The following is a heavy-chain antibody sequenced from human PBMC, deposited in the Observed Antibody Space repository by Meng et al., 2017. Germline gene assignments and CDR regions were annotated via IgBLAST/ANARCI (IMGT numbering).Heavy chain of an antibody. D-gene: IGHD2-2*01. Sequence: RFGAGLTKPVSSETLSCKSSGGTFSSYAIGWVRQAPGQGLEWMGGIIPIFGTANYAQKFQGRVTITADKSTSTAYMERSSLRSEDTAVYYCARVGTTDAFWCQGTLVTVSS. V-gene: IGHV1-69*06. J-gene: IGHJ4*02. CDR3: ARVGTTDAF. CDR1: GGTFSSYA. CDR2: IIPIFGTA.